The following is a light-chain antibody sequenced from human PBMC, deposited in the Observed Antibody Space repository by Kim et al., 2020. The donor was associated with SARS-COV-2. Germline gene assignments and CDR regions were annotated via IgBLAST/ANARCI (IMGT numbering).Light chain of an antibody. Sequence: DIQMTQSPSTLSASVGTRVTITCRASQSISNNLARYQQKPGKAPKVLIYKASSLESGVPSRFSGSGSGTEFTLTISSLQPDDFATYYCQHYNGYPLTFGGGTKVEI. CDR1: QSISNN. V-gene: IGKV1-5*03. J-gene: IGKJ4*01. CDR2: KAS. CDR3: QHYNGYPLT.